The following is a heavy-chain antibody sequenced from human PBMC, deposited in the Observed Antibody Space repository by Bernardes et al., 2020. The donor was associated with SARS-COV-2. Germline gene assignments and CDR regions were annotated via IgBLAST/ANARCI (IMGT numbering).Heavy chain of an antibody. CDR3: ATSRGSGFDLDY. D-gene: IGHD5-12*01. CDR2: ISGSGGST. J-gene: IGHJ4*02. V-gene: IGHV3-23*01. Sequence: GGSLRLSCAASGFTFSSYAMSWVRQAPGKGLEWVSGISGSGGSTYYADSVKGRFTISRDNSKNTLYLQMNSLRAEDTAVYYCATSRGSGFDLDYWGQGTLVTVSS. CDR1: GFTFSSYA.